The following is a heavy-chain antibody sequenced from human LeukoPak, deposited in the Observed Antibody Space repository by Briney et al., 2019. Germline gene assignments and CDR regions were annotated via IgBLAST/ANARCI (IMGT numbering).Heavy chain of an antibody. CDR1: GFAFSSYA. D-gene: IGHD2-21*02. V-gene: IGHV3-30*14. J-gene: IGHJ4*02. CDR3: ASQLAYCGGDCLIDY. Sequence: GGSLRLSCAASGFAFSSYAMHWVRQGPGKGLEWVALVSYDGGSKYYADSVKGRFTISRDNSKNTLYLQMNSLRAEDTAVYYCASQLAYCGGDCLIDYWGQGTLVTVSS. CDR2: VSYDGGSK.